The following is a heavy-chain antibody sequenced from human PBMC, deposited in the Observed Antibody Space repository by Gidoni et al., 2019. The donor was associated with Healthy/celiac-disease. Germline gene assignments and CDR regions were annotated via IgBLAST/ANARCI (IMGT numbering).Heavy chain of an antibody. J-gene: IGHJ4*02. Sequence: QVQLQESGPGLVKPSETLSLTCTVSGGSISSYYWSWIRQPPGKGLEWIGYIYYSGSTNYNPSLKSRVTISVDTSKNQFSLKLSSVTAADTAVYYCARHSSCSGGSCYSDYWGQGTLVTVSS. V-gene: IGHV4-59*08. D-gene: IGHD2-15*01. CDR1: GGSISSYY. CDR2: IYYSGST. CDR3: ARHSSCSGGSCYSDY.